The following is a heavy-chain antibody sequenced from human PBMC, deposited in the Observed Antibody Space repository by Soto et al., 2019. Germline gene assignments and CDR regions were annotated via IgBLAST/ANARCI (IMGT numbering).Heavy chain of an antibody. Sequence: SETLSLTCTVSGGSISSYYWSWIRQPPGKGLEWIGYIYYSGSTNYNPSLKSRVTISVDTSKNQFSLKLSSVTAADTAVYYCATDLLTKQSQYDFWSGPYYYYGMDVWGQGTTVTVSS. CDR1: GGSISSYY. CDR3: ATDLLTKQSQYDFWSGPYYYYGMDV. D-gene: IGHD3-3*01. J-gene: IGHJ6*02. CDR2: IYYSGST. V-gene: IGHV4-59*01.